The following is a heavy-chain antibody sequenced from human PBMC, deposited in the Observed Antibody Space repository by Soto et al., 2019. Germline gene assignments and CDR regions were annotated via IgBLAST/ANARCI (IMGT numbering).Heavy chain of an antibody. CDR1: GYTFTHYA. V-gene: IGHV1-3*04. J-gene: IGHJ4*02. CDR3: ARDAKWDPRGVEAQQDDYFDY. Sequence: QVQLVQSGAEVRKPGASVKVSCKPSGYTFTHYAIHWVRQAPGQSLEWMGWVDTANGNTRYSQKFQDRLPITRDTFARTAAMELNNLESEDTAVYYCARDAKWDPRGVEAQQDDYFDYWGRGTLVTVSA. D-gene: IGHD1-26*01. CDR2: VDTANGNT.